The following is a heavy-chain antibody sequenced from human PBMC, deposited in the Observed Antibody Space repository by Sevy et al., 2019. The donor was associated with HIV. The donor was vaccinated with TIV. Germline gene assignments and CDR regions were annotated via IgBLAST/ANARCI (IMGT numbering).Heavy chain of an antibody. Sequence: SETLSLTCTVSGGSVSSGSYYWSWIRQPPGKGLEWIGYIYYSGSTNYNPSLKSRVTISVDTSKNQFSLKLSSVTAAETAVYYCARAGGWFGELSTDDYYYYMDVWGKGTTVTVSS. CDR3: ARAGGWFGELSTDDYYYYMDV. D-gene: IGHD3-10*01. J-gene: IGHJ6*03. CDR1: GGSVSSGSYY. CDR2: IYYSGST. V-gene: IGHV4-61*01.